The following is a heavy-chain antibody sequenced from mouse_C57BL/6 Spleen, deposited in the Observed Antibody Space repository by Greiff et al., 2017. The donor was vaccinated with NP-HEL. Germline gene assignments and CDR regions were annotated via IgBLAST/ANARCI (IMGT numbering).Heavy chain of an antibody. J-gene: IGHJ4*01. CDR2: IHPNSGST. D-gene: IGHD2-5*01. V-gene: IGHV1-64*01. CDR3: ARGYSNYNARDY. Sequence: QVQLQQPGAELVKPGASVKLSCKASGYTFTSHWMHWVKQRPGQGLEWIGMIHPNSGSTNYNEKFKSKATLTVDKSSSTAYMQLSSLTSEDSAVYYCARGYSNYNARDYWGQGTSVTVST. CDR1: GYTFTSHW.